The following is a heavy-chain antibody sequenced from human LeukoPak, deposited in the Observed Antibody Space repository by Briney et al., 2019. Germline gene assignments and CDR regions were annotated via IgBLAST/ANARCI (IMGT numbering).Heavy chain of an antibody. J-gene: IGHJ4*02. CDR3: VRGTGY. CDR2: ISSNGDNT. V-gene: IGHV3-64D*06. CDR1: GFTFSTYV. Sequence: GGSLRLSCSVSGFTFSTYVMHWVRQAPGKGLEYVSAISSNGDNTYYADSVKGRFTISRDNSKNTLYLLSSLRADDTAVYYCVRGTGYWGQRTLVTVSS.